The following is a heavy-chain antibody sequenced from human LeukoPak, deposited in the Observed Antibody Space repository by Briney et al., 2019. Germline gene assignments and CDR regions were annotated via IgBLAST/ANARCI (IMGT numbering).Heavy chain of an antibody. D-gene: IGHD5-18*01. Sequence: PGGSLRLSCAASGFTFSSYWMSWVRQAPGKGLEWVANIKQDGSEKYYVDSVKGRFTISRDNAKNSLYLQMNSLRAGDTAVYYCARDLRLWLTPTLTYYYYGMDVWGQGTTVTVSS. V-gene: IGHV3-7*01. CDR1: GFTFSSYW. CDR2: IKQDGSEK. J-gene: IGHJ6*02. CDR3: ARDLRLWLTPTLTYYYYGMDV.